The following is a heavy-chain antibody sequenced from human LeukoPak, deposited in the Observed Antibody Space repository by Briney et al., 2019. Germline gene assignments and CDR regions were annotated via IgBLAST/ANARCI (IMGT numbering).Heavy chain of an antibody. D-gene: IGHD6-6*01. CDR1: GGSISSSSYY. CDR3: AQSRIAARLGADAFDI. Sequence: PSETLSLTCTVSGGSISSSSYYWGWIRQPPGKGLEWIGSIYYSGSTYYNPSLKSRVTISVDTSKNQFSLKLSSVTAADTAVYYCAQSRIAARLGADAFDIWGQGTMVTVSS. CDR2: IYYSGST. J-gene: IGHJ3*02. V-gene: IGHV4-39*01.